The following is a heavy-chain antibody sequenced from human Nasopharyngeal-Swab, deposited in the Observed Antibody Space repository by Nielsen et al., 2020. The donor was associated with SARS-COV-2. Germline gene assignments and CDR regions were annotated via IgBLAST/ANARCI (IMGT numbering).Heavy chain of an antibody. CDR3: AREGSGYDLWY. CDR1: RGTFSSYA. V-gene: IGHV1-69*04. CDR2: IIPILGIA. Sequence: SVKVSCKASRGTFSSYAISWVRQAPGQGLEWMGRIIPILGIANHAQKFQGRVTITADKSTSTAYMELSSLRSEDTAVYYCAREGSGYDLWYWGQGTLVTVSS. D-gene: IGHD5-12*01. J-gene: IGHJ4*02.